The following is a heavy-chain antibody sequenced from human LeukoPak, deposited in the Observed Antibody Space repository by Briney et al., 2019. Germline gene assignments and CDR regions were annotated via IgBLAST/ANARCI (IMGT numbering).Heavy chain of an antibody. Sequence: GGSLRLSCAASGFTFSSYGMHWVRQAPGKGLEWVSGINWNGGSTGYADSVKGRFTISRDNAKNSLYLQMNSLRAEDTALYHCARVIDYGSGEDAFDIWGQGTMVTVSS. CDR1: GFTFSSYG. J-gene: IGHJ3*02. V-gene: IGHV3-20*01. CDR3: ARVIDYGSGEDAFDI. D-gene: IGHD3-10*01. CDR2: INWNGGST.